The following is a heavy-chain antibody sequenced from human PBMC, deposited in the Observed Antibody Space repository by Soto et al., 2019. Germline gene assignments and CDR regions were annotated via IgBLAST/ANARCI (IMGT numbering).Heavy chain of an antibody. J-gene: IGHJ4*02. CDR3: ARAGSSGSYFDPFDY. Sequence: GASVKVSCKASGYTFTSYAMHWVRQAPGQRLEWMGWINAGNGNTKYSQKFQGRVTITRDTSASTAYMELSSLRSEDTAVYYCARAGSSGSYFDPFDYWGQGTLVTVSS. D-gene: IGHD1-26*01. CDR1: GYTFTSYA. V-gene: IGHV1-3*01. CDR2: INAGNGNT.